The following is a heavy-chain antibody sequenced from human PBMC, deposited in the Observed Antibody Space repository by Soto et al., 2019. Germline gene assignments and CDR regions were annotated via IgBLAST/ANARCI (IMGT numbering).Heavy chain of an antibody. V-gene: IGHV4-59*01. J-gene: IGHJ6*02. CDR3: ARDYTYYYDSSGYGPTYYYYGMDV. D-gene: IGHD3-22*01. CDR2: IYYSGST. CDR1: GGSISSYY. Sequence: PSETLSLTCTVSGGSISSYYWSWIRQPPGKGLEWIGYIYYSGSTNYNPSLKSRVTISVDTSKNQFSLKLSSVTAADTAVYYCARDYTYYYDSSGYGPTYYYYGMDVWGQGTTVTVSS.